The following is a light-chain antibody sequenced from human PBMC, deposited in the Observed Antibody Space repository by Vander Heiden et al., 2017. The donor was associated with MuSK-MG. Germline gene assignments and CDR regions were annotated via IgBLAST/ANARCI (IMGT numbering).Light chain of an antibody. J-gene: IGKJ3*01. Sequence: EIVLTQSPATLSLSPGERATLPCRASQSVSSFLAWYQHKPGQPPRLLIYDASNRAPGIPARFSGSGSGTDFTLTISSLEPEDFAIYYCQWRTEWPFTFGPGTKVDIK. CDR1: QSVSSF. CDR3: QWRTEWPFT. CDR2: DAS. V-gene: IGKV3-11*01.